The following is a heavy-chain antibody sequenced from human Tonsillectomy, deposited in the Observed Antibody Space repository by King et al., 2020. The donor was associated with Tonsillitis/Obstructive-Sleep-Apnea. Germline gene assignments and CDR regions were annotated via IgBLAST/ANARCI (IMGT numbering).Heavy chain of an antibody. V-gene: IGHV3-23*04. J-gene: IGHJ5*01. CDR2: IGAGGGGT. CDR3: AKGGAFES. Sequence: VQLVESGGGLVQPGGSLRLSWAASGFTFSSPVMSWVRQAPGQGLEWGSAIGAGGGGTYYADSVKGRFTIARDISKNTLYLQMNSLRVEDTAVYHCAKGGAFESWGQGTLVTVSS. CDR1: GFTFSSPV. D-gene: IGHD6-25*01.